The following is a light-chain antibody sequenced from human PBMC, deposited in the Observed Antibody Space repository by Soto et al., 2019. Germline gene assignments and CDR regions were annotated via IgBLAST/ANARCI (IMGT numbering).Light chain of an antibody. J-gene: IGLJ3*02. CDR3: SSYAGSNNLP. CDR2: EVT. Sequence: QSALTQPPSASGSPGQSVTISCTGSSSDVGACNYVSWYQQHPGKAPKLMIYEVTKRPSGVPDRFSGSKSGNTASLTVSGLQAEDEADYYCSSYAGSNNLPFGGGTKLTVL. CDR1: SSDVGACNY. V-gene: IGLV2-8*01.